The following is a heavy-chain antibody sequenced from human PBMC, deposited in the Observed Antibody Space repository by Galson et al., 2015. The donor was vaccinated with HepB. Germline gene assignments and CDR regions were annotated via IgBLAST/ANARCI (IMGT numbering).Heavy chain of an antibody. Sequence: SVKVSCKVSGYTLTDLSMHWVRHAPGKGLEWMGGFDPEDGETVYAQKFQGRATMTADTSADTAYMELRSLRSEDTAVYYCATDQWNHGALKDYVPKSKYNSMDVWGQGTTVTVSS. D-gene: IGHD1-14*01. CDR2: FDPEDGET. CDR1: GYTLTDLS. CDR3: ATDQWNHGALKDYVPKSKYNSMDV. J-gene: IGHJ6*02. V-gene: IGHV1-24*01.